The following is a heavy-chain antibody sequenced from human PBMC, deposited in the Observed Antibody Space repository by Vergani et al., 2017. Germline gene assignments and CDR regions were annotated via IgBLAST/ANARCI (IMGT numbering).Heavy chain of an antibody. Sequence: EVQLLESGGGLVQPGGSLRLSCAASGFTFSSYAMSWVRQAPGKGLEWVSYISSSGSTIYYADSVKGRFTISRDNAKNSLYLQMNSLRAEDTAVYYCARSSITIFGVVTYFDYWGQGTLVTVSS. V-gene: IGHV3-48*03. CDR2: ISSSGSTI. D-gene: IGHD3-3*01. J-gene: IGHJ4*02. CDR3: ARSSITIFGVVTYFDY. CDR1: GFTFSSYA.